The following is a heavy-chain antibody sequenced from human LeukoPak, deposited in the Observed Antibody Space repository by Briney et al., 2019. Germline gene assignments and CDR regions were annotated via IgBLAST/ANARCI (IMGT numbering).Heavy chain of an antibody. CDR2: IYSGGST. Sequence: PGGSLRLSCAASGFTVSSNYMSWVRQAPGKGLEWVSVIYSGGSTYYADSVKGRFTISRDNSKNTLYLQMNSLRAEDTAVYYCARDKFKAATDYYYYGMDVWGQGTTVTVSS. CDR3: ARDKFKAATDYYYYGMDV. CDR1: GFTVSSNY. D-gene: IGHD2-15*01. V-gene: IGHV3-53*01. J-gene: IGHJ6*02.